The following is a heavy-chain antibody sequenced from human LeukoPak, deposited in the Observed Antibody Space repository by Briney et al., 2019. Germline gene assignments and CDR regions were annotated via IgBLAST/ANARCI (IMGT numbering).Heavy chain of an antibody. CDR3: ARVRVATYYYGMDV. CDR1: GYTFTSYG. J-gene: IGHJ6*02. Sequence: GASVKVSCKASGYTFTSYGISWVRRAPGQGLEWMGWISAYNGNTNYAQKLQGRVTMTTDTSTSTAYMELRSLRSDDTAVYYCARVRVATYYYGMDVWGQGTTVTVSS. D-gene: IGHD5-12*01. V-gene: IGHV1-18*01. CDR2: ISAYNGNT.